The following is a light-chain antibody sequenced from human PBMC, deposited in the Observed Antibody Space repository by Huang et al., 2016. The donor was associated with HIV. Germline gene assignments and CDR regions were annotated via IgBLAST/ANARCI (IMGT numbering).Light chain of an antibody. J-gene: IGKJ2*01. CDR3: QQYDNYPRT. V-gene: IGKV1-16*01. Sequence: VTITCRASQDISEYLAWFQQKPGQAPTSLIYSSSTLHPGVPSRFSGSGSGTRFTLTINSLQPEDFATYCCQQYDNYPRTFGQGTKVDIK. CDR1: QDISEY. CDR2: SSS.